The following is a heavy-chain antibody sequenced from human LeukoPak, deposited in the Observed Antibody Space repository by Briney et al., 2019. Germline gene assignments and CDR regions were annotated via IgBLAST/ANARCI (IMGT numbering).Heavy chain of an antibody. J-gene: IGHJ4*02. D-gene: IGHD2-15*01. Sequence: SVKVSCKASGGTFSSYAISWVRQAPGQGLEWMGGFIPIFGTANYAQKFQGRVTITADESTSTAYMELSSLRSEDTAVYYCARDRGYCSGGSCYSFDYWGQGTLVTVSS. CDR3: ARDRGYCSGGSCYSFDY. CDR1: GGTFSSYA. CDR2: FIPIFGTA. V-gene: IGHV1-69*13.